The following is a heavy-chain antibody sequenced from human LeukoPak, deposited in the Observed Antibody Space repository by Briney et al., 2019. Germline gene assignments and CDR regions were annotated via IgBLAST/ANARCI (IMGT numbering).Heavy chain of an antibody. D-gene: IGHD3-22*01. Sequence: SETPSLTCTVSGGSISSYYWSWIRQPPGKGLEWTGYIYYSGSTNYNPSLKSRVTILVDTSKNQFSLKLSSVTAAGTAVYYCAAFSSGYYPRFDYWGQGTLVTVSS. CDR1: GGSISSYY. CDR2: IYYSGST. J-gene: IGHJ4*02. V-gene: IGHV4-59*08. CDR3: AAFSSGYYPRFDY.